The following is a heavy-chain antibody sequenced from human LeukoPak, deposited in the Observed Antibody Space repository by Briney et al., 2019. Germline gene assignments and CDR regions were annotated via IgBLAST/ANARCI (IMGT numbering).Heavy chain of an antibody. J-gene: IGHJ5*02. D-gene: IGHD3-10*01. CDR3: AREHYGSGSYKGFDP. CDR1: GYTFTSYG. Sequence: ASVKVSCKASGYTFTSYGISWVRQAPGQGLEWMGWISAYNGNKNYAQKLQGRVTMTTDTSTSTAYMELRSLRSDDTAVYYCAREHYGSGSYKGFDPWGQGTLVTVSS. V-gene: IGHV1-18*01. CDR2: ISAYNGNK.